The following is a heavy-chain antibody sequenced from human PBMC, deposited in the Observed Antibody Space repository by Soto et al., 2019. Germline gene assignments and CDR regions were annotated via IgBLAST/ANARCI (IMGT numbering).Heavy chain of an antibody. CDR1: GYTFTNYD. Sequence: QVQLLQSGAEVKRPGASVKVSCRASGYTFTNYDVSWVRQAAGQGFEWMGWLSTATGKTKTTYLPQFRDRVRMSWETSVAKAYLEVLDLTSDDTAVYYCARGGTAHYDFWSAPLGDWLASWGQGTLVTVSS. V-gene: IGHV1-8*01. D-gene: IGHD3-3*01. J-gene: IGHJ5*01. CDR3: ARGGTAHYDFWSAPLGDWLAS. CDR2: LSTATGKTKT.